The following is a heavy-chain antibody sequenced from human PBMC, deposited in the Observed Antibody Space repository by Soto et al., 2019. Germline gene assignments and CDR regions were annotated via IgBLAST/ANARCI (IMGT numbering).Heavy chain of an antibody. CDR3: ARVTLKAGNWFDP. V-gene: IGHV1-2*02. J-gene: IGHJ5*02. CDR1: GYTFTDYF. Sequence: PSVKVSCKASGYTFTDYFIHWVRQAPGQGFEWMGWINPNSRGTNYAPKFQGRVTMTRDTSNSTAYMELRGLRSDDTAVYYCARVTLKAGNWFDPWGQGTLVTVSS. CDR2: INPNSRGT.